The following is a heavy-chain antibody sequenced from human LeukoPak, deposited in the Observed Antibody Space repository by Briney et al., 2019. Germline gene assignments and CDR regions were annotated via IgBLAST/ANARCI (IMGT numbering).Heavy chain of an antibody. J-gene: IGHJ4*02. Sequence: GGSLRLSCAASGFTFSRYYMHWVRQAPGKGLVWVSRINSDGSSTTYADSVKGRFTISRDNAKNTLYLQMNSQKVEDTAVYYCTRVFVGDEYSSSGYWGQGTLVTVSS. D-gene: IGHD6-13*01. V-gene: IGHV3-74*01. CDR3: TRVFVGDEYSSSGY. CDR2: INSDGSST. CDR1: GFTFSRYY.